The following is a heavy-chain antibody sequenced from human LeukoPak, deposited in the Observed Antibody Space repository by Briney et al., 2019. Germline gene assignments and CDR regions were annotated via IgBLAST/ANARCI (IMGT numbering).Heavy chain of an antibody. J-gene: IGHJ4*02. V-gene: IGHV4-59*12. Sequence: PSETLSLTCTVSGGSISSYYWSWIRQPPGKGLEWIGYIHYSGSTNYNPSLKSRLTISVDTSKNQFSLRLSSVTAADTAVYYCARDQGYSYGAFDFWGQGALVTVSS. CDR3: ARDQGYSYGAFDF. CDR1: GGSISSYY. CDR2: IHYSGST. D-gene: IGHD5-18*01.